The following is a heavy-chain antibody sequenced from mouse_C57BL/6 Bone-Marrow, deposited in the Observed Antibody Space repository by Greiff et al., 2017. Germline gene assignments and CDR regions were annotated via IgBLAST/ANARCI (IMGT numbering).Heavy chain of an antibody. CDR3: ARRTTVGFDY. CDR2: IHPNSGST. V-gene: IGHV1-64*01. Sequence: QVQLQQPGAELVKPGASVKLSCKASGYTFTSYWMHWVKQRPGQGLEWIGMIHPNSGSTNYNEKVKSKATLTVDKSSSTAYMQLSSLTSEDSAVYYCARRTTVGFDYWGQGTTLTVSS. CDR1: GYTFTSYW. J-gene: IGHJ2*01. D-gene: IGHD1-1*01.